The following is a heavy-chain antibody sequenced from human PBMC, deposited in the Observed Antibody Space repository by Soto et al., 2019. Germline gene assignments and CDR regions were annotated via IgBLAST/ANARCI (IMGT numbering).Heavy chain of an antibody. J-gene: IGHJ6*02. D-gene: IGHD3-16*01. CDR2: IITIFGTA. CDR3: AREGGWRGGMDV. Sequence: QVQLVQSGAEVKKPGASVKVSCKASGGTFSSYAISWVRQAPGQGLEWMGGIITIFGTANYAQKFQGRVTITANESTSTGYMELSSPRSEDTAVYYCAREGGWRGGMDVWGQGTTVTVSS. V-gene: IGHV1-69*01. CDR1: GGTFSSYA.